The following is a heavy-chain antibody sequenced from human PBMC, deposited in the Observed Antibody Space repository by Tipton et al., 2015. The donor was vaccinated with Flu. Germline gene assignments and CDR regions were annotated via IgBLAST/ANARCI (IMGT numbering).Heavy chain of an antibody. V-gene: IGHV3-48*03. CDR3: ARDHTFKHLDY. J-gene: IGHJ4*02. CDR2: ISLSDTTT. D-gene: IGHD3-3*02. Sequence: SLRLSCAVSGFRFSSYGMNWVRQAPGKGLEWVSYISLSDTTTYYADSVKGRFTVSRDNARNSVYLQMNSLRAEDTAVYYCARDHTFKHLDYWGQGTLVNVSS. CDR1: GFRFSSYG.